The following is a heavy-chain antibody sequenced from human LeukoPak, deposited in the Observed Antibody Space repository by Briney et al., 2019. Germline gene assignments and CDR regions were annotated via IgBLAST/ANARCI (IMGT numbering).Heavy chain of an antibody. CDR3: ARVNDGSGSYSYYFDY. Sequence: PSETLSLTCTVSGGSISSYYWSWIRQPPGKGLEWIGYIYYSGSTNYNPSLKSRVTISVDTSKNQFSLKLSSVTAADTAVYYCARVNDGSGSYSYYFDYWGQGTLVTVSS. CDR2: IYYSGST. D-gene: IGHD3-10*01. CDR1: GGSISSYY. V-gene: IGHV4-59*01. J-gene: IGHJ4*02.